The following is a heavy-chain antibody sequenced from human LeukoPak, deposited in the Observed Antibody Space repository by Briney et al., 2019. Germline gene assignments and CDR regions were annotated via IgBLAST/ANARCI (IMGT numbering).Heavy chain of an antibody. CDR2: ISYDGSNK. Sequence: GGSLRLSCAASGFTFSSYAMHWVRQAPGKGLEWVAVISYDGSNKYYADSVKGRFTISRDNSKNTLYLQMNSLRAEDTAVYYCAKEARGYSYGTPPEVYYFDYWGQGTLVTVSS. CDR3: AKEARGYSYGTPPEVYYFDY. J-gene: IGHJ4*02. V-gene: IGHV3-30*04. CDR1: GFTFSSYA. D-gene: IGHD5-18*01.